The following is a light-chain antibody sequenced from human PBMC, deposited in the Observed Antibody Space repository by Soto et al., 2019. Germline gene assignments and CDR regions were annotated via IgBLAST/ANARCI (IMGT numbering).Light chain of an antibody. J-gene: IGKJ5*01. V-gene: IGKV4-1*01. CDR1: QSVLSSSNNKTY. CDR3: QHYHSTPVT. CDR2: WAS. Sequence: DFGMTQAPDSLSESLGEKATINCKSSQSVLSSSNNKTYLAWHQQKPGQPPKLLIYWASTRESGVPDRFSGSGSGTDCTLTVSSRQAEDVAVYDGQHYHSTPVTFGQGTRLESK.